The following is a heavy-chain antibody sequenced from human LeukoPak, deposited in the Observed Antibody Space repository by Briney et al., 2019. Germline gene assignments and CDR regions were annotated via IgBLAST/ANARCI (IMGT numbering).Heavy chain of an antibody. CDR2: INPNSGGT. V-gene: IGHV1-2*02. CDR3: ARDNAMTPLLD. Sequence: ASVKVSCKASGYTFTGYDIHWVRQAPGQGLEWMGWINPNSGGTNYAQKFQGRVTMTRDTSISTAYMELSRLRSDDTAVYYCARDNAMTPLLDWGQGTLVTVSS. J-gene: IGHJ4*02. CDR1: GYTFTGYD.